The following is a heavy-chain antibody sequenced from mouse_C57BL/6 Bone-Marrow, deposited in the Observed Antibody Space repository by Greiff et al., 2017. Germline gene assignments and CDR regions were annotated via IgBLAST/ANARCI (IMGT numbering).Heavy chain of an antibody. Sequence: VQLQQPGAELVRPGTSVKLSCKASGYTFTSYWMHWVKQRPGQGLAWIGVIDPSDSYTNYNQKFKGKATLTVDTSSSTAYMQLSSLTSEDSAVYYCARRGGNYNFDYWGQGTTLTVSS. V-gene: IGHV1-59*01. CDR3: ARRGGNYNFDY. J-gene: IGHJ2*01. D-gene: IGHD2-1*01. CDR1: GYTFTSYW. CDR2: IDPSDSYT.